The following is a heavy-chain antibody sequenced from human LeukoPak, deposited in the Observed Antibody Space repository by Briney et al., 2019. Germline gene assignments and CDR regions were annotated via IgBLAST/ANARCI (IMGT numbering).Heavy chain of an antibody. V-gene: IGHV2-5*02. CDR1: GFSLSTCGVA. Sequence: SGPTLVNPTQTLTLTCTFSGFSLSTCGVAVGWSRQPPGKALEWLALIYWDDDKRYRLSLKSRLTITKATSKKQVVLTMTNMDPVDTATYYCAHRRVSKYYFDYWGQGTLVTVSS. J-gene: IGHJ4*02. CDR2: IYWDDDK. CDR3: AHRRVSKYYFDY.